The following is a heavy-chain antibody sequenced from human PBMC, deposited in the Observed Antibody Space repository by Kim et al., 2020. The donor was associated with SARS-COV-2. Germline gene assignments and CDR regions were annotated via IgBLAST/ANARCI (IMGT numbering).Heavy chain of an antibody. CDR3: ARVGYYDSSGYYKYPHDY. Sequence: SETLSLTCAVYGGSFSGYYWSWIRQPPGKGLEWIGEINHSGSTNYNPSLKSRVTISVDTSKNQFSLKLSSVTAADTAVYYCARVGYYDSSGYYKYPHDYWGQGTLVTVSS. CDR1: GGSFSGYY. CDR2: INHSGST. J-gene: IGHJ4*02. D-gene: IGHD3-22*01. V-gene: IGHV4-34*01.